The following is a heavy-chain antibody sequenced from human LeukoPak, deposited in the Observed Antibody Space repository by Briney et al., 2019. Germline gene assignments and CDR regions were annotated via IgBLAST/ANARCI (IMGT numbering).Heavy chain of an antibody. Sequence: SVKVSCKASGGTFSSYAISWVRQAPGQGLEWMGGIIPIFGTANYAQKFQGRVTMTRDTSTTTAYMELRSLRSDDTAVYYCARDGHRMYYYDTSAYRFDYWGQGTLVTVSS. CDR3: ARDGHRMYYYDTSAYRFDY. J-gene: IGHJ4*02. CDR2: IIPIFGTA. V-gene: IGHV1-69*05. D-gene: IGHD3-22*01. CDR1: GGTFSSYA.